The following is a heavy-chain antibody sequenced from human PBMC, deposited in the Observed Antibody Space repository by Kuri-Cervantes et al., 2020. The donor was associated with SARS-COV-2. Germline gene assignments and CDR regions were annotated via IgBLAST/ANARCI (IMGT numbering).Heavy chain of an antibody. D-gene: IGHD1-26*01. CDR3: ARGSYVVYYYYYGMDV. V-gene: IGHV4-34*01. CDR1: GGSFSGYY. Sequence: SETLSLTCAVYGGSFSGYYWSWIRQPPGKGLEWIGEINHSGSTNYNPSLKGRVTISVDTFKNQFSLKLSSVTAADTAVYYCARGSYVVYYYYYGMDVWGQATTVTVSS. J-gene: IGHJ6*02. CDR2: INHSGST.